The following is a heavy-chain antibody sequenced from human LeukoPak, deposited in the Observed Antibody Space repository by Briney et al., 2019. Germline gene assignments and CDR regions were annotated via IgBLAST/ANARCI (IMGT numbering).Heavy chain of an antibody. CDR2: ISGSGGST. CDR1: GFTFSSYA. D-gene: IGHD3-10*01. J-gene: IGHJ5*02. V-gene: IGHV3-23*01. CDR3: AKDATMVLDWFDP. Sequence: HTGGSLRLSCAASGFTFSSYAMSWVRQAPGKGLEWVSAISGSGGSTYYAGSVKGRFTISRDNSKNTLYLQMNSLRAEDTAVYYCAKDATMVLDWFDPWGQGTLVTVSS.